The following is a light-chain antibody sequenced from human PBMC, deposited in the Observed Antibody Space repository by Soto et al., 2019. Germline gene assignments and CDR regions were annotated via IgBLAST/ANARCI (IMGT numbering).Light chain of an antibody. Sequence: DIQMTQSPSTLSASVGDRVTITCRASQSISSWLAWYQQKPGKAPKLLIYKASNLESGVPSRFSGSGSGTEFTLIISDLQPDDFATYYCQQYSGYPWTFGQGTKVEVK. J-gene: IGKJ1*01. CDR2: KAS. V-gene: IGKV1-5*03. CDR1: QSISSW. CDR3: QQYSGYPWT.